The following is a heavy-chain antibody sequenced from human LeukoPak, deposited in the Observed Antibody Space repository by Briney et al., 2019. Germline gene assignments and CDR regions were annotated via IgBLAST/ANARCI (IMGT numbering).Heavy chain of an antibody. CDR2: ISFSVNTK. J-gene: IGHJ4*02. CDR3: ASLSATYYYDSSGYFPPDFDY. D-gene: IGHD3-22*01. Sequence: GGSLRLSCAASGFTFSDYSMNWVRQAPGKGLEWVSYISFSVNTKYYADSVKGRFTISRDNSKNTLYLQMNSLRAEDTAVYYCASLSATYYYDSSGYFPPDFDYWGQGTLVTVSS. CDR1: GFTFSDYS. V-gene: IGHV3-48*01.